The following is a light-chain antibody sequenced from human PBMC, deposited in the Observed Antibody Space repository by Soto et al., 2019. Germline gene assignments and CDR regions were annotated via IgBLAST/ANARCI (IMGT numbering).Light chain of an antibody. Sequence: EIVLTQSPGTLSLSPGERATLSCRASQSVSSSYLAWYQQKPGQAPRLLIYGASSSATGIPDRFSGSGSGTDFTLTISSLEPEDFALYYCQQYGSSGYTFGQGTKLEIK. CDR2: GAS. V-gene: IGKV3-20*01. CDR1: QSVSSSY. CDR3: QQYGSSGYT. J-gene: IGKJ2*01.